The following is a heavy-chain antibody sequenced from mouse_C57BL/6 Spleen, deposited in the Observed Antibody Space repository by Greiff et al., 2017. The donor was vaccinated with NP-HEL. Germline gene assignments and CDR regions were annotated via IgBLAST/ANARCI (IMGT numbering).Heavy chain of an antibody. CDR1: GYTFTSYW. CDR2: IDPSDSYT. CDR3: ASGVVASGDY. V-gene: IGHV1-59*01. Sequence: VQLQQPGAELVRPGTSVKLSCKASGYTFTSYWMHWVKQRPGQGLEWIGVIDPSDSYTNYNHKFKGKARLTVDTSSSTAYMQLSSRASEDSAVYYCASGVVASGDYWGKGTSVTVSS. J-gene: IGHJ4*01. D-gene: IGHD1-1*01.